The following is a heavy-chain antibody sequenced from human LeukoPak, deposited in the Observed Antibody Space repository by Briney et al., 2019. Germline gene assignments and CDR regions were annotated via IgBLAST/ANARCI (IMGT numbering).Heavy chain of an antibody. CDR2: IYYSGST. CDR3: ARLLVGATLYFDY. V-gene: IGHV4-59*01. D-gene: IGHD1-26*01. Sequence: PSETLSLTCTVSGGSISSYYWSWIRQPRGKGLEWIGYIYYSGSTNYNPSLKSRVTISVDTSKNQFSLKLSSVTAADTAVYYCARLLVGATLYFDYWGQGTLVTVSS. J-gene: IGHJ4*02. CDR1: GGSISSYY.